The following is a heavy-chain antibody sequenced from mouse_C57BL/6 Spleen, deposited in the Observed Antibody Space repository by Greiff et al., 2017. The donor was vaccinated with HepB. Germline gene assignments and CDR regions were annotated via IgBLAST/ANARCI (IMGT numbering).Heavy chain of an antibody. CDR2: ISSGSSTI. J-gene: IGHJ4*01. Sequence: EVKLMESGGGLVKPGGSLKLSCAASGFTFSDYGMHWVRQAPEKGLEWVAYISSGSSTIYYADTVKGRFTISRDNAKNTLFLQMTSLRSEDTAMYYCARPYYSNYGAMDYWGQGTSVTVSS. CDR1: GFTFSDYG. V-gene: IGHV5-17*01. D-gene: IGHD2-5*01. CDR3: ARPYYSNYGAMDY.